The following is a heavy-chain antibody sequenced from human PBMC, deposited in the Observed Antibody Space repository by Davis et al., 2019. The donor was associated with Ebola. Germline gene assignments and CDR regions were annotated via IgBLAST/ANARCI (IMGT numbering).Heavy chain of an antibody. CDR3: VRHGYTYGYVLY. J-gene: IGHJ4*02. CDR2: IYYSGST. CDR1: GGSISSYY. V-gene: IGHV4-59*04. D-gene: IGHD5-18*01. Sequence: MPSETLSLTCTVSGGSISSYYWSWIRQPPGKGLEWIGYIYYSGSTYYNPSLKSRVTISVDTSKNQFSLKLSSVTAADTAVYYCVRHGYTYGYVLYWGQGTLVTVSS.